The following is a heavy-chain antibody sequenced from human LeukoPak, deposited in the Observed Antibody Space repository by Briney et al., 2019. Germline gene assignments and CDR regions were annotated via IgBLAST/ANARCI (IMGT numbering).Heavy chain of an antibody. CDR1: GGSISSYY. Sequence: PSETLSLTCTVSGGSISSYYWSWIRQPPGKGLEWIGYIYYSGSTNYNPSLKSRVTISVDTSENQFSLKLSSVTAADTAVYYCASSGGGWALDAFDIWGQGTMVTVSS. J-gene: IGHJ3*02. V-gene: IGHV4-59*01. D-gene: IGHD3-16*01. CDR3: ASSGGGWALDAFDI. CDR2: IYYSGST.